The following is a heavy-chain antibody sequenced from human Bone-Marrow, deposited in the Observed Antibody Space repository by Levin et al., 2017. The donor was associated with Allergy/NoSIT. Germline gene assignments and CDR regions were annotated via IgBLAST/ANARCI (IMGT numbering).Heavy chain of an antibody. CDR1: GFTFSSYG. D-gene: IGHD3-9*01. CDR3: ARDAPIDILTGYYPEYYFDY. V-gene: IGHV3-33*01. Sequence: GGSLRLSCAASGFTFSSYGMHWVRQAPGKGLEWVAVIWYDGSNKYYADSVKGRFTISRDNSKNTLYLQMNSLRAEDTAVYYCARDAPIDILTGYYPEYYFDYWGQGTLVTVSS. J-gene: IGHJ4*02. CDR2: IWYDGSNK.